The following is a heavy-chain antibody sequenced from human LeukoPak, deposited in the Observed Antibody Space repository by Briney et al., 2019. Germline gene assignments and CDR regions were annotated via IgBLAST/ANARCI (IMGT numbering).Heavy chain of an antibody. CDR1: GFTFSSYA. V-gene: IGHV3-30*04. D-gene: IGHD3-22*01. CDR3: AKGDYYVSSGYYYWSRYFDY. CDR2: ISYDGSNK. Sequence: GRSLRLSCAASGFTFSSYAMHWVRQAPAKGLEWVAVISYDGSNKYYADSVKGRFTISRDNSKNTLYLQMNSLRAEDTAVYYCAKGDYYVSSGYYYWSRYFDYWGQGTLVTVSS. J-gene: IGHJ4*02.